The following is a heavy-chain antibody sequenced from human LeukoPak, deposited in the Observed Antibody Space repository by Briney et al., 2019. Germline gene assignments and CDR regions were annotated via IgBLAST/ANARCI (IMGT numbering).Heavy chain of an antibody. D-gene: IGHD4-17*01. CDR2: IRSKVNSYAT. V-gene: IGHV3-73*01. CDR1: GFSFSGSA. CDR3: TGYDFGDYASAY. J-gene: IGHJ4*02. Sequence: PPGGSLRLSCAASGFSFSGSAIHWVRQASGKGLEWVGRIRSKVNSYATAYAASVKGRFTISRDDSKNTAYLQMNSLKTEDTAAYYCTGYDFGDYASAYWGQGTLVTVSS.